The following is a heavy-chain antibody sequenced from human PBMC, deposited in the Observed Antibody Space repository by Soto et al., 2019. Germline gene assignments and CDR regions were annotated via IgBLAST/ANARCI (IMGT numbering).Heavy chain of an antibody. Sequence: PGGSLRLSCAASGFTFSSYAMHWVRQAPGKGLEWVAVISYDGSNKYYADSVKGRFTISRDNSKNTLYLQMNSLRAEDTAVYYCARDHRVARYYYYGMDVWGQGTTVTVSS. CDR2: ISYDGSNK. J-gene: IGHJ6*02. D-gene: IGHD2-15*01. CDR3: ARDHRVARYYYYGMDV. CDR1: GFTFSSYA. V-gene: IGHV3-30*01.